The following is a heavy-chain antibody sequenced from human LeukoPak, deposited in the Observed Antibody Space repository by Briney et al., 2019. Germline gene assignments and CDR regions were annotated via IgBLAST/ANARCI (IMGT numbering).Heavy chain of an antibody. CDR1: GFTFTNYA. V-gene: IGHV3-23*01. CDR2: ISGSGTKI. D-gene: IGHD5-12*01. Sequence: PGGSLRLSCAASGFTFTNYAMTWVRQAPGKGLEWLSAISGSGTKIYYRDSVKGRFTTSRDNSKNTLYLQMNNLRAEDTAVYSCVKVRVDSGSVPYYFHYWGQGTQVTVSS. CDR3: VKVRVDSGSVPYYFHY. J-gene: IGHJ4*02.